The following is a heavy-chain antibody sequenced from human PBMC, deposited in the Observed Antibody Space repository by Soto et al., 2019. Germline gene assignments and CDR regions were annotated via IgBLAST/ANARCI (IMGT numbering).Heavy chain of an antibody. D-gene: IGHD6-19*01. V-gene: IGHV3-23*01. J-gene: IGHJ4*02. CDR1: GFSFVNYA. CDR3: AKATTNGGWFNPFDS. CDR2: LSGSGTST. Sequence: GVSLRLSCAASGFSFVNYAMNWVRQAPGKGLEWVSGLSGSGTSTYYADSVKGRSTISRDNSRDTLFLQMNSLTADDTAVYYCAKATTNGGWFNPFDSWGQGALVTVSS.